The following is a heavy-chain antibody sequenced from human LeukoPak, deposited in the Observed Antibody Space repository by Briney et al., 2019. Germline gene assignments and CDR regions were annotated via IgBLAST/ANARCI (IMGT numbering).Heavy chain of an antibody. Sequence: GGSLRLSCAASGFTFSSYAMSWFRQAPGKGLDWVSAISGSGGSTYYADSVKGRFTISRDNSKNTLYLQMNSLRAEDTAVYYCASLVRGVIPSMEFDPWGQGTLVTVSS. J-gene: IGHJ5*02. CDR1: GFTFSSYA. CDR2: ISGSGGST. CDR3: ASLVRGVIPSMEFDP. V-gene: IGHV3-23*01. D-gene: IGHD3-10*01.